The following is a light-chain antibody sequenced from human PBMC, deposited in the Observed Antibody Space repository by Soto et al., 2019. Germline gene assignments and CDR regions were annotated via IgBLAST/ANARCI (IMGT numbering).Light chain of an antibody. Sequence: QSVLTQPPSVSGAPGQRVTISCTGRSSNIGAGSDVHWYQQLPGRAPKLLIYGNSNRPSGVPDRFSGSKSGTSASLAITGLQAEDEADYYCQSYDSNLSSYVFGTGTKLTVL. V-gene: IGLV1-40*01. J-gene: IGLJ1*01. CDR2: GNS. CDR3: QSYDSNLSSYV. CDR1: SSNIGAGSD.